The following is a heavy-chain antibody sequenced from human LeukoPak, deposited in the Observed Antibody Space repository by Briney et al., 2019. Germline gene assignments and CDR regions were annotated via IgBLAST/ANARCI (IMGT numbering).Heavy chain of an antibody. CDR3: AKDLQFWCSSTSCKSDAFDI. Sequence: SETLSLTYTVSGGSITSYYWSWIRQPPGKGLEWIGYIYYSGSTNYNPSLKSRVTISVDTSKNQFSLRLSSVTAADTAVYYCAKDLQFWCSSTSCKSDAFDIWGQGTMVTVSS. D-gene: IGHD2-2*01. V-gene: IGHV4-59*01. CDR2: IYYSGST. CDR1: GGSITSYY. J-gene: IGHJ3*02.